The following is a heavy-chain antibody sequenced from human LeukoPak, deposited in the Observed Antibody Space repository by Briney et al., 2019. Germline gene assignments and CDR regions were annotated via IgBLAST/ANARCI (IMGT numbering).Heavy chain of an antibody. D-gene: IGHD5-12*01. CDR1: GGSFSGYY. V-gene: IGHV4-34*01. Sequence: SSETLSLTCAVYGGSFSGYYWSWIRQPPGKGLEWIGEINHSGSTNYNPSLKSRVTISVDTSKNQFSLKLSSVTAADTAVYYCARGAVGWLRLRYGMDVWGQGTTVTVSS. J-gene: IGHJ6*02. CDR2: INHSGST. CDR3: ARGAVGWLRLRYGMDV.